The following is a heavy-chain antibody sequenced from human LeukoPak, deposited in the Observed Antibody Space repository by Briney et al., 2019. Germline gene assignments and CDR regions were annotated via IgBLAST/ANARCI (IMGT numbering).Heavy chain of an antibody. Sequence: ASVKVSCKASGGTFSSYAISWVRQAPGQGLEWMGWINPNSGGTNYAQKFQGWVTMTRDTSISTAYMELSRLRSDDTAVYYCARVRVGLAAAGGFDPWGQGTLVTVSS. V-gene: IGHV1-2*04. CDR2: INPNSGGT. J-gene: IGHJ5*02. CDR1: GGTFSSYA. D-gene: IGHD6-13*01. CDR3: ARVRVGLAAAGGFDP.